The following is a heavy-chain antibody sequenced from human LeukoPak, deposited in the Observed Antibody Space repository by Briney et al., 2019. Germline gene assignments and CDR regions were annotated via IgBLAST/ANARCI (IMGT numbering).Heavy chain of an antibody. Sequence: GGSLRLSCAASGFTVSSNYMSWVRQAPGKGLEWVSVIYSGGSTCYADSVKGRFTISRDNSKNTLYLQMNSLRAEDTAVYYCARPSIHIGHAFDIWGQGTMVTVSS. J-gene: IGHJ3*02. CDR3: ARPSIHIGHAFDI. CDR1: GFTVSSNY. D-gene: IGHD3-10*01. V-gene: IGHV3-53*01. CDR2: IYSGGST.